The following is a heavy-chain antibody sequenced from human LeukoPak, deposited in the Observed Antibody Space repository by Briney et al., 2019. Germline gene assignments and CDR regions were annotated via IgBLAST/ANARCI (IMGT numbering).Heavy chain of an antibody. Sequence: GRSLRLSCADSGFTFDDYAMHWVRQAPGKGLEWVSGISWNSGSIGYADSVKGRFTISRDNAKNSLYLQMNSLRAEDMALYHCATRNGYWGQGTLVTVSS. CDR1: GFTFDDYA. CDR3: ATRNGY. V-gene: IGHV3-9*03. D-gene: IGHD1-14*01. CDR2: ISWNSGSI. J-gene: IGHJ4*02.